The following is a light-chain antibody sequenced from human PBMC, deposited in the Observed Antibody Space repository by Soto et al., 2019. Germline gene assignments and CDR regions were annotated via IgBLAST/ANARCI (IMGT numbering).Light chain of an antibody. V-gene: IGKV3-20*01. CDR3: QQYGSLQVT. Sequence: EIVLTQSPGTLSLSPGERATLSCRASQYVSSNYLAWYQQKFGQAPRLLIYDASTRATGIPNRFSGSGSGTDFALTISRLEPEDFAVYYCQQYGSLQVTFGGGTKVDIK. CDR2: DAS. CDR1: QYVSSNY. J-gene: IGKJ4*01.